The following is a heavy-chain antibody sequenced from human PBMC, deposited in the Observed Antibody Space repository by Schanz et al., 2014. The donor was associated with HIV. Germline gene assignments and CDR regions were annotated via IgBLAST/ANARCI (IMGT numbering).Heavy chain of an antibody. CDR1: GFTFSSYG. CDR2: VSYDGSNK. J-gene: IGHJ4*02. CDR3: ARDLYYFDY. D-gene: IGHD2-8*01. V-gene: IGHV3-33*05. Sequence: QVELVESGGGVVQPGRSLRLSCAASGFTFSSYGMHWVRQAPGKGLEWVAVVSYDGSNKYYADSVKGRFTVSRDNSKNMLYLQMNSLRAEDTAVYYCARDLYYFDYWGQGALVTVSS.